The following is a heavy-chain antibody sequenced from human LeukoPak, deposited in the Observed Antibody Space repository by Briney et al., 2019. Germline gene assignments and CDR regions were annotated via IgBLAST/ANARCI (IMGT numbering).Heavy chain of an antibody. CDR1: GYTFTSYG. CDR3: ARDKPGGNQYPYYYGMDV. J-gene: IGHJ6*02. V-gene: IGHV1-18*01. CDR2: ISAYNGNT. D-gene: IGHD4-23*01. Sequence: ASVKVSCKASGYTFTSYGISWVRQAPGQGLEWMGWISAYNGNTNYAQKLQGRVTMTTDTSTSTAYMELRSLRSDDTAVYYCARDKPGGNQYPYYYGMDVWSQGTTVTVSS.